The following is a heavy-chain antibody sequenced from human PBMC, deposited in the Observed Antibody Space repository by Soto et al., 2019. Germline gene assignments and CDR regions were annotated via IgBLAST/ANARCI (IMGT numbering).Heavy chain of an antibody. V-gene: IGHV4-34*01. CDR3: ARVGAARPGTNYYYYMDV. CDR1: GGSFSGYY. CDR2: INHSGST. Sequence: QVQLQQWGAGLLKPSETLSLTCAVYGGSFSGYYWSWIRQPPGKGLEWIGEINHSGSTNYNPSLKRRVTISVDTSKNQFSLKLSSVTAADTAVYYCARVGAARPGTNYYYYMDVWGKGTTVTVSS. J-gene: IGHJ6*03. D-gene: IGHD6-6*01.